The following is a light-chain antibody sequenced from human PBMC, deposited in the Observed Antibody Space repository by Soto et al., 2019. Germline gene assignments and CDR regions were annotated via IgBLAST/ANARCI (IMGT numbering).Light chain of an antibody. J-gene: IGKJ2*01. CDR1: QTVSKNY. Sequence: EIVLTQSPGTLSLSPGEGATLSCRASQTVSKNYLAWYQQKPGQAPRLLIYGASNRATDIPDRFSGSGSGTDFTITISRLEPEDFAVYHCQQSGDSPVTFGQGTKLEIK. CDR3: QQSGDSPVT. V-gene: IGKV3-20*01. CDR2: GAS.